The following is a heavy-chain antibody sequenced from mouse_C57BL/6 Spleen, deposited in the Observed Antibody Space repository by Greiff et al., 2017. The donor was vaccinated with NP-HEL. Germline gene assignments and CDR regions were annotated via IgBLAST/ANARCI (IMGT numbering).Heavy chain of an antibody. CDR3: ARIDDYDVVDY. D-gene: IGHD2-4*01. CDR2: ISYDGSN. J-gene: IGHJ2*01. CDR1: GYSITSGYY. V-gene: IGHV3-6*01. Sequence: EVKLVESGPGLVKPSQSLSLTCSVTGYSITSGYYWNWIRQFPGNKLEWMGYISYDGSNNYNPSLKNRISITRDTSKNQFYLKLNSVTTEDTATYYCARIDDYDVVDYWGQGTTLTVSS.